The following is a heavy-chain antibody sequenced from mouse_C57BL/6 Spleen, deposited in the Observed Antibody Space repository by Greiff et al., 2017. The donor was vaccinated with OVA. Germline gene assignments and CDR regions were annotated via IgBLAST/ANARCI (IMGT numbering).Heavy chain of an antibody. CDR3: LGQGFAY. J-gene: IGHJ3*01. CDR2: IDPETGGT. CDR1: GYTFTDYE. V-gene: IGHV1-15*01. D-gene: IGHD3-3*01. Sequence: QVQLQQSGAELVRPGASVTLSCKASGYTFTDYEMHWVKQTPVHGLEWIGAIDPETGGTAYNQKFKGKVILTADKSSSTAYMELRSLTSEDSAVYYCLGQGFAYWGQGTLVTVSA.